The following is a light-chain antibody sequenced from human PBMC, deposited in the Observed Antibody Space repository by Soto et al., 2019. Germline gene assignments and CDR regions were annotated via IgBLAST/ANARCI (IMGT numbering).Light chain of an antibody. J-gene: IGKJ1*01. Sequence: EIVSKQSVCTVSLLTGERATXSCRASQSVSNNYLAWYQQKPGQAPSLLLYGASNMATGIPDTFRCRGSGTDLTLTITSLETEVFAVYYFPQYGTSGTFVQVTKV. CDR1: QSVSNNY. CDR3: PQYGTSGT. V-gene: IGKV3-20*01. CDR2: GAS.